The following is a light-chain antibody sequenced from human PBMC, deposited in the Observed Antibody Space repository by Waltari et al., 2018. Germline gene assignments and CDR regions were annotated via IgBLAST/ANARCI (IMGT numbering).Light chain of an antibody. J-gene: IGLJ2*01. CDR1: PVGDKY. CDR2: QDN. Sequence: SYDLTQPPSVSVSPGQTASITCSGQPVGDKYISWYQQKTGQSPLLVIYQDNKRPSEIPERFSGSSSGNTATLTISGTQAFDEADYYCQTWDTGTAIFGGGTKVTVL. V-gene: IGLV3-1*01. CDR3: QTWDTGTAI.